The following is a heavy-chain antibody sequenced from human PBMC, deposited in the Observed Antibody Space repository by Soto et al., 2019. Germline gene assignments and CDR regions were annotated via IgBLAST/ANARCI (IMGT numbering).Heavy chain of an antibody. CDR2: IYYSGST. J-gene: IGHJ6*03. V-gene: IGHV4-39*01. Sequence: SPTLSLTCTVSGGSISSSSYYWGWIRQPPGKGLEWIGSIYYSGSTYYNPSLKSRVTISVDTSKNQFSLKLSSVTAADTAVYYCASMGTVTTLYYYYYMDVWGKGTTVTVSS. D-gene: IGHD4-17*01. CDR3: ASMGTVTTLYYYYYMDV. CDR1: GGSISSSSYY.